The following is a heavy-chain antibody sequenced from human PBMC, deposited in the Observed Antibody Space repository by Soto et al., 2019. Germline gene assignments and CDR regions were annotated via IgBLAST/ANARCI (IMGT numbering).Heavy chain of an antibody. D-gene: IGHD3-3*01. CDR2: ISGSGGST. CDR3: AKGRITIFGVVPVDYYYYYYMDV. J-gene: IGHJ6*03. Sequence: GGSLRLSCAASGFTFSSYAMSWVRQAPGKGLEWVSAISGSGGSTYYADSVKGRFTISRDNSKNTLYLQMNSLRAEDTAVYYCAKGRITIFGVVPVDYYYYYYMDVWGKGTTVTVSS. V-gene: IGHV3-23*01. CDR1: GFTFSSYA.